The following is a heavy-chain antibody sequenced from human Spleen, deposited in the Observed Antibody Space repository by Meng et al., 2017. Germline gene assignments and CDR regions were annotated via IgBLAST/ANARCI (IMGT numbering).Heavy chain of an antibody. D-gene: IGHD3-10*01. J-gene: IGHJ6*02. CDR2: IYHSGST. CDR1: GYSISSGYY. CDR3: AREARFGDSPDYYYYGMDV. Sequence: SETLSLTCTVSGYSISSGYYWGWIRQPPGKGLEWIGSIYHSGSTYYNPSLKSRVTISVDTSKNQFSLKLSSVTAADTAVYYCAREARFGDSPDYYYYGMDVWGQGTTVTVSS. V-gene: IGHV4-38-2*02.